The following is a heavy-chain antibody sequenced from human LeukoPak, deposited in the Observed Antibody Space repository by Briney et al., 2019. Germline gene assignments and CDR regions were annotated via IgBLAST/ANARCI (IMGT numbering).Heavy chain of an antibody. V-gene: IGHV4-59*01. CDR3: ARKGRAIVRGEAFDY. CDR2: IYYSGST. Sequence: SETLSLTCTVSGGSISSYYWSWIRQPPGKGLEWIGYIYYSGSTNYNPSLKSRVTISVDTSKNQFSLKLSSVTAADTAVYYCARKGRAIVRGEAFDYWGQGTLVTVSS. J-gene: IGHJ4*02. CDR1: GGSISSYY. D-gene: IGHD3-10*01.